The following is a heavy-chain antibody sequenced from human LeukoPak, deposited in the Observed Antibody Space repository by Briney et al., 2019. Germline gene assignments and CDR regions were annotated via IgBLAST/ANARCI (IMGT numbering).Heavy chain of an antibody. J-gene: IGHJ4*02. D-gene: IGHD5-24*01. CDR2: INSDGSST. CDR3: ARDGLAAITFDY. Sequence: PGGSLRLSYVASGFTFSSYWMHWVRQAPGKGLVWVSHINSDGSSTTYADSVKGRFTISRDNAKNTLYLQMDSLRAEDTAVYYCARDGLAAITFDYWGQGILVTVSS. CDR1: GFTFSSYW. V-gene: IGHV3-74*01.